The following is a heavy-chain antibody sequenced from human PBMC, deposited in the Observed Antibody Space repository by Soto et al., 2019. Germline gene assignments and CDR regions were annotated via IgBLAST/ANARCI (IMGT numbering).Heavy chain of an antibody. CDR3: ASSPRGYCSSTSCRELGNYYGIDV. Sequence: GESLKISCKGSGYSFTSYWIGWVRQMPGKGLEWMGIIYPSDSDTRYSPSFQGQVTISADKSISTAYLQWSSLKASDTAMYYCASSPRGYCSSTSCRELGNYYGIDVWGQGTTVTVSS. CDR2: IYPSDSDT. CDR1: GYSFTSYW. J-gene: IGHJ6*02. V-gene: IGHV5-51*01. D-gene: IGHD2-2*01.